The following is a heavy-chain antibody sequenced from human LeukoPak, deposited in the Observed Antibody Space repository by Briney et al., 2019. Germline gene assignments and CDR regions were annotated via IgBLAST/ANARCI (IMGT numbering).Heavy chain of an antibody. Sequence: SETLSLTCTVSGGSISSGGYYWNWIRQHPGKGLEWIGYIYYSGSTYYNPSLKSRVTISVDMSKNQFSLKLSSVTAADTAVYYCARAKIGDWFDPWGQGTLVTVSS. CDR2: IYYSGST. J-gene: IGHJ5*02. D-gene: IGHD3-10*01. CDR3: ARAKIGDWFDP. CDR1: GGSISSGGYY. V-gene: IGHV4-31*03.